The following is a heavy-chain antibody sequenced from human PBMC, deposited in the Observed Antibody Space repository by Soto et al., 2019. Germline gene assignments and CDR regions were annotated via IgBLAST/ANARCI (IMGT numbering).Heavy chain of an antibody. Sequence: GGSLRLSCAASGFTFSSYAMSWVRQAPGKGLEWVALISYDGSNKYYADSVKGRFTISRDNSKNTLYLQMNSLRAEDTAVYYCVRDKRDLRFLEWSYYFDYWGQGTLVTVSS. J-gene: IGHJ4*02. V-gene: IGHV3-30-3*01. D-gene: IGHD3-3*01. CDR2: ISYDGSNK. CDR3: VRDKRDLRFLEWSYYFDY. CDR1: GFTFSSYA.